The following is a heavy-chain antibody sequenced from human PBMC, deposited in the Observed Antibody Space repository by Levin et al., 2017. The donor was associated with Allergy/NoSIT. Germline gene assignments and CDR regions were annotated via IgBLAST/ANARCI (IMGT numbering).Heavy chain of an antibody. CDR2: ISSSGGTR. D-gene: IGHD3-10*01. CDR3: ARGFGNLGY. V-gene: IGHV3-48*03. Sequence: GESLKISCAASGFTFSSYEMNWVRQVPGKGLEWISHISSSGGTRHYADSVKGRFIISRDNAKNSLVLRMNSLRADDSAVYYCARGFGNLGYWGQGTLVTVSS. J-gene: IGHJ4*02. CDR1: GFTFSSYE.